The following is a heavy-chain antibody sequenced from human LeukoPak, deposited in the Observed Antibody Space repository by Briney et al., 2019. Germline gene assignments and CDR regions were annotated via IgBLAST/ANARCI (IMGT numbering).Heavy chain of an antibody. J-gene: IGHJ3*02. V-gene: IGHV3-30*02. Sequence: GGSLRLSCAASGFTFSSYGMHWVRQAPGKGLEWVAFIRYDGSNKYYADSVKGRFTISRDNSKNTLDLQMNSLRAEDTAVYYCAKVLSMTVVTRGAFDIWGQGTMVTVSS. CDR2: IRYDGSNK. D-gene: IGHD3-22*01. CDR1: GFTFSSYG. CDR3: AKVLSMTVVTRGAFDI.